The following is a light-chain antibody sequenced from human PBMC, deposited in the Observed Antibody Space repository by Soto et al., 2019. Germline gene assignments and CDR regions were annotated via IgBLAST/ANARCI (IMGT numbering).Light chain of an antibody. CDR1: IRDIGGYNF. Sequence: QSALTQPRSVSGSPGQSITISCSGTIRDIGGYNFISWYQQHPGTAPKIIIYDVSKRPSGVPDRFSGSTSGNTASLTISGLQAEDDAFYYCCSYAGSNTLVFGGWTKLTVL. V-gene: IGLV2-11*01. CDR2: DVS. J-gene: IGLJ2*01. CDR3: CSYAGSNTLV.